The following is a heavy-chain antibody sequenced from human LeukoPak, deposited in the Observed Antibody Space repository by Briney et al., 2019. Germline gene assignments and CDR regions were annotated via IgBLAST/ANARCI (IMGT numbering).Heavy chain of an antibody. CDR3: ARSYNSRSYYPYFFGY. CDR1: GGSISSHF. CDR2: TYYTGST. J-gene: IGHJ4*02. Sequence: SETLSFTCTASGGSISSHFWSWIRQPPGKGREGFGTTYYTGSTNSNPSLRTRVALSVHTSNNRFSLRLSSLTAADTAVYYCARSYNSRSYYPYFFGYWGQGTLVTASS. V-gene: IGHV4-59*11. D-gene: IGHD3-10*01.